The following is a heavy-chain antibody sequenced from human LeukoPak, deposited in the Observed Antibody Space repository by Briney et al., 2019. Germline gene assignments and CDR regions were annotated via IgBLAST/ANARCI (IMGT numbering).Heavy chain of an antibody. Sequence: GGSLRLSCEASGFTFSTNAMTWVRQAPGKGLEWVSSISGSGGSTYYADSVKGRFTISRDNSKNTLYLQMNSLRAEDTAVYYCAKGGYSSGWYDYWGQGTLVTVSS. D-gene: IGHD6-19*01. J-gene: IGHJ4*02. V-gene: IGHV3-23*01. CDR2: ISGSGGST. CDR1: GFTFSTNA. CDR3: AKGGYSSGWYDY.